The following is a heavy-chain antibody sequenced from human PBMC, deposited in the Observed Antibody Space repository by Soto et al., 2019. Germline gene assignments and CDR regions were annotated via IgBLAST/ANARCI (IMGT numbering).Heavy chain of an antibody. D-gene: IGHD4-17*01. CDR1: GYTLTELS. CDR3: ATTPDYGDFPDF. V-gene: IGHV1-24*01. J-gene: IGHJ4*02. Sequence: ASVKVSCTVSGYTLTELSMHWVRQAPGKGLEWMGGFDPEDGETIYAQKFQGRVTMTEDTSTDTAYMELSSLRSEDTAVYYCATTPDYGDFPDFWGQGTLVTVSS. CDR2: FDPEDGET.